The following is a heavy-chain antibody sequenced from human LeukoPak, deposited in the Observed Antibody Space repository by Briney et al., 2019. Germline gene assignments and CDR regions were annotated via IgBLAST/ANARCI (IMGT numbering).Heavy chain of an antibody. V-gene: IGHV3-23*01. J-gene: IGHJ3*02. CDR2: ISGSGGST. D-gene: IGHD3-3*01. Sequence: PGGSLRLSCAASGFTFSSYAMSWVRQAPGKGLEWVSAISGSGGSTYYADSVKGRFTISRDNSKNTLYLQMNSLRAEDTAVYYCAKAYYDFWSGYIDAFDIWGQGTMVTVSS. CDR1: GFTFSSYA. CDR3: AKAYYDFWSGYIDAFDI.